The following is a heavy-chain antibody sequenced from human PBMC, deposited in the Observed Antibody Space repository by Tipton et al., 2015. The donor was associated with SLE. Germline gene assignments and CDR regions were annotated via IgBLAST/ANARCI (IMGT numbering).Heavy chain of an antibody. CDR2: IYYRGDI. CDR3: ARGGVRYLIGRMDV. D-gene: IGHD3-9*01. V-gene: IGHV4-59*11. Sequence: TLSLTCTVSGGSTIGHYWCLFRQPPGKGLEWIGDIYYRGDINYNPSLESRLTISVDTSKNQFSLELLSVTAADTGVYYCARGGVRYLIGRMDVWGRGITVTVSS. CDR1: GGSTIGHY. J-gene: IGHJ6*03.